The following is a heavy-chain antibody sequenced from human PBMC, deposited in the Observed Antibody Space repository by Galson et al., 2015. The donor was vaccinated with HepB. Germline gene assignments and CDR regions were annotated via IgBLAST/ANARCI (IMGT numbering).Heavy chain of an antibody. J-gene: IGHJ4*02. CDR1: GYTFTSYG. CDR2: ISAYNGNT. Sequence: SVKVSCKASGYTFTSYGISWVRQAPGQGLEWMGWISAYNGNTNYAQKLQGRVTMTTDTSTSTAYMELRSLRSDDTAVYYCARDPPGGYSYGEFDYWGQGALVTVSS. V-gene: IGHV1-18*04. CDR3: ARDPPGGYSYGEFDY. D-gene: IGHD5-18*01.